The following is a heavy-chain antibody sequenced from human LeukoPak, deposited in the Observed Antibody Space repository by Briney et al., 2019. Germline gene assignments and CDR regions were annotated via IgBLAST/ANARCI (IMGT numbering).Heavy chain of an antibody. J-gene: IGHJ5*02. CDR1: GFTFSRFA. CDR3: AKVGSSWYRNWFDP. D-gene: IGHD6-13*01. CDR2: ISGSGGST. V-gene: IGHV3-23*01. Sequence: PGGSLRLSCAASGFTFSRFAMSWVRQAPGKGLGWVSAISGSGGSTYYADSVKGRFTISRDNSKNTLYLQMNSLRAEDTAVYYCAKVGSSWYRNWFDPWGEGTLVIVSS.